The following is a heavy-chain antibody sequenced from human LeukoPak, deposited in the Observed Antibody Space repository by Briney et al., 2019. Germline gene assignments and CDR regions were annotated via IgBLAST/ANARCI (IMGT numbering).Heavy chain of an antibody. CDR2: ISSSGDST. V-gene: IGHV3-23*01. Sequence: GGSLRLSCAVSGFTFSNYGMSWVRQAPGKGLEWVSVISSSGDSTNYADSVKGRFTISRDNSKNTLYLQMNGLRAEDTAIYYCAKDDGNNAKLLLDYWGQGTLVTVSS. CDR3: AKDDGNNAKLLLDY. J-gene: IGHJ4*02. D-gene: IGHD2/OR15-2a*01. CDR1: GFTFSNYG.